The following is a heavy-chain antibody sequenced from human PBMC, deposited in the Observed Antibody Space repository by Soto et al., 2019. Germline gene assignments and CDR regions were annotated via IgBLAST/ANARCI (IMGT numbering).Heavy chain of an antibody. CDR1: GFTFGSYA. V-gene: IGHV3-64D*06. D-gene: IGHD3-22*01. CDR2: ISSKGGST. J-gene: IGHJ5*01. Sequence: GGSLRLSCSGSGFTFGSYAMHWVRQAPGKGLEYVSAISSKGGSTYYADSVKGRFTISRDNSKQTLYLQMTSLRVEDTAVYYCVKGKYSSSGLLDWFDPWRQGTVVTVSS. CDR3: VKGKYSSSGLLDWFDP.